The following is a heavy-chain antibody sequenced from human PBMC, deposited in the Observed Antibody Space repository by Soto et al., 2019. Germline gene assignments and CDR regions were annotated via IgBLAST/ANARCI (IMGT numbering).Heavy chain of an antibody. Sequence: SETLSLTCTISGGSVNVYYWSWIRQSTGQGLEWIGYIYASGSPYYNPSLRSRVTISADTSKNQISLKLTSPTAADTAVYYCARGVGSSPPQYWGRGTLVTVSS. J-gene: IGHJ4*02. CDR1: GGSVNVYY. CDR2: IYASGSP. V-gene: IGHV4-59*02. D-gene: IGHD1-26*01. CDR3: ARGVGSSPPQY.